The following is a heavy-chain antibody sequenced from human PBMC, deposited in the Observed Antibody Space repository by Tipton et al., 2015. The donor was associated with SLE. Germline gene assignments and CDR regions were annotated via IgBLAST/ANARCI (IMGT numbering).Heavy chain of an antibody. CDR2: ISWDGGST. D-gene: IGHD4-23*01. CDR3: AKGKPVGYYMDV. J-gene: IGHJ6*03. Sequence: SLRLSCAASGFTFDEYTMHWVRQAPGKGLEWVSLISWDGGSTYYADSVKGRFTISRDNSKNSLYLQMNSLRTEDTALYYCAKGKPVGYYMDVWGKGTTVTVS. CDR1: GFTFDEYT. V-gene: IGHV3-43*01.